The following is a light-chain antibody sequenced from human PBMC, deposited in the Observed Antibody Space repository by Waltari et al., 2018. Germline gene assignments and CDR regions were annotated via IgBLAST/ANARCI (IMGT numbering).Light chain of an antibody. CDR2: DND. CDR3: GTWDTSLSAVV. CDR1: NSKIGNNF. Sequence: QSVLTQPPSVSAVPGQRVTISCSGSNSKIGNNFVSWYQQLSGTAPKVLIFDNDNRASGIPDRFSGSKAGTSATLDITGLQTGDEADYYCGTWDTSLSAVVFGGGTKVTVL. V-gene: IGLV1-51*01. J-gene: IGLJ3*02.